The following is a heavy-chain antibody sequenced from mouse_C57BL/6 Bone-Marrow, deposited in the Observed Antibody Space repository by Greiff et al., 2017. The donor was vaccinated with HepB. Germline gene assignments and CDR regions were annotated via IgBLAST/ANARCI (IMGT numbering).Heavy chain of an antibody. D-gene: IGHD3-2*02. CDR1: GYTFTSYW. Sequence: QVQLQQPGAELVMPGASVKLSCKASGYTFTSYWMHWVKQRPGQGLEWIGEIDPSDSYTNYNQKFKGKSTLTVDKSSSTAYMQLSSLTSEDSAVYYCARGETAQASYDFDYWGQGTTLTVSS. J-gene: IGHJ2*01. CDR3: ARGETAQASYDFDY. CDR2: IDPSDSYT. V-gene: IGHV1-69*01.